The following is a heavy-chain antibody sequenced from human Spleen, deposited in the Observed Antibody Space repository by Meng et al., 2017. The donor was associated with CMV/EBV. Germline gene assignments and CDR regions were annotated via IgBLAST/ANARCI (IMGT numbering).Heavy chain of an antibody. V-gene: IGHV3-13*01. J-gene: IGHJ3*02. CDR3: ARAFTSGLSYAFDI. CDR1: RFFFSSYA. D-gene: IGHD5-12*01. Sequence: GESLKISCAASRFFFSSYAMTWVRQATGKGLEWVSAIGTAGDTYYPGSVKGRFTISRENAKNSLYLQMNSLRAGDTAVYYCARAFTSGLSYAFDIWGQGTMVTVS. CDR2: IGTAGDT.